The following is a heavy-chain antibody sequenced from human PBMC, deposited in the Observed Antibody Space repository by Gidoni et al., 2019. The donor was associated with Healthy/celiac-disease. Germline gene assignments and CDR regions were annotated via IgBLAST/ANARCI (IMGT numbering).Heavy chain of an antibody. CDR3: AKEGAVGYDKSRFDY. CDR2: ISWNSGSI. J-gene: IGHJ4*02. V-gene: IGHV3-9*01. D-gene: IGHD5-12*01. Sequence: EVQLVESGGGLVQPGRSLRLSCAASGFTFDDYAMHWVRQAPGKGLEWVSGISWNSGSIGYADSVKGRFTISRDNAKNSLYLQMNSLRAEDTALYYCAKEGAVGYDKSRFDYWGQGTLVTVSS. CDR1: GFTFDDYA.